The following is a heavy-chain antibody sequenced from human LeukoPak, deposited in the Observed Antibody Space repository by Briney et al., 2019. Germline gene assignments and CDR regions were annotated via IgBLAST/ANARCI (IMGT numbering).Heavy chain of an antibody. CDR1: GYTFTGYY. D-gene: IGHD2-2*01. J-gene: IGHJ4*02. CDR2: INPNSGGT. V-gene: IGHV1-2*02. CDR3: ARVYCSSTSCYALDY. Sequence: ASVKVSCKASGYTFTGYYMHWVRQAPGQGLEWMGWINPNSGGTNYAQKFQGRVTMTRDTSISTAYMELSRLRSDDMAVYYCARVYCSSTSCYALDYWGQGTLVTVSS.